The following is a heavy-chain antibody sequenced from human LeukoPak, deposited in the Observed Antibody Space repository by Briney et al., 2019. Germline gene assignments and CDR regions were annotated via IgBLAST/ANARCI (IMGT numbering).Heavy chain of an antibody. Sequence: GASVKVSCKASGYTFTSYYMHWVRQAPGQGLKWMGIINPSGGSTSYAQKFQGRVTMTRDTSISTAYMELSRLRSDDTAVYYCARVVPAASDAFDIWGQGTMVTVSP. V-gene: IGHV1-46*01. J-gene: IGHJ3*02. CDR2: INPSGGST. CDR3: ARVVPAASDAFDI. D-gene: IGHD2-2*01. CDR1: GYTFTSYY.